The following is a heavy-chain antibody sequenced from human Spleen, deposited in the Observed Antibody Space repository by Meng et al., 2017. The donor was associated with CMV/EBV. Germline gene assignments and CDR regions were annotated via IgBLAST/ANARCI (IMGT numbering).Heavy chain of an antibody. CDR3: ARDGTGGYYFDY. Sequence: GESLKISCAASGFTFNSYSMNWVRQAPGKGLEWVSSISSSSNYIYYADSVKGRFTISRDNAKNSLFLQMNSLRAEDTAVYYCARDGTGGYYFDYWGQGTLVTVSS. V-gene: IGHV3-21*01. CDR2: ISSSSNYI. CDR1: GFTFNSYS. J-gene: IGHJ4*02. D-gene: IGHD3-10*01.